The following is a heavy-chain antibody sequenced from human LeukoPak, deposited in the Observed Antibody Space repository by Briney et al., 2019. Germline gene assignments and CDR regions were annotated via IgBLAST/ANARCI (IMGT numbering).Heavy chain of an antibody. CDR3: AKDRREMLDAFDI. V-gene: IGHV3-9*01. D-gene: IGHD5-24*01. Sequence: GGSLRLSCAASGFTFDDYAMHWVRQAPGKGLEWVSGISWNSGSIGYADSVKGRFTISRDNAKNSLYLQMNSLRAEDTALYYFAKDRREMLDAFDIWGQGTMVTVSS. J-gene: IGHJ3*02. CDR2: ISWNSGSI. CDR1: GFTFDDYA.